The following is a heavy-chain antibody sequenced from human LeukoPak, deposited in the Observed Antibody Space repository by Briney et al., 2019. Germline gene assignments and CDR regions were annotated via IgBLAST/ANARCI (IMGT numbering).Heavy chain of an antibody. J-gene: IGHJ3*02. CDR3: ARSRYYYDSSGYYYENDAFDI. CDR1: GGTFSSYA. CDR2: MNPNSGNT. V-gene: IGHV1-8*03. D-gene: IGHD3-22*01. Sequence: ASVKVSCKASGGTFSSYAISWVRQATGQGLEWMGWMNPNSGNTGYAQKFQGRVTITRNTSISTAYMELSSLRSEDTAVYYCARSRYYYDSSGYYYENDAFDIWGQGTMVTVSS.